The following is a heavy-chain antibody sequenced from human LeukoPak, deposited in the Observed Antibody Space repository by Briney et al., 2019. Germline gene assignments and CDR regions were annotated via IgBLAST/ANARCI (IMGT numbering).Heavy chain of an antibody. V-gene: IGHV3-20*04. CDR2: INCNSGST. CDR1: GFTFDDYG. Sequence: PGGSLRLSCAASGFTFDDYGMSWVRQAPGKGLEWVSGINCNSGSTGYADSVKGRFTISRDNAKNSLYLQMNSLRAEDTALYYCARVMGYSYGYGYWGQGTLVTVSS. D-gene: IGHD5-18*01. J-gene: IGHJ4*02. CDR3: ARVMGYSYGYGY.